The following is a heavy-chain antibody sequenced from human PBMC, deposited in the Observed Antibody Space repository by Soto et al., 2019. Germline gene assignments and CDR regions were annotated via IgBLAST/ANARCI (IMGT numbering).Heavy chain of an antibody. V-gene: IGHV4-31*03. Sequence: SETLSLTCTVSGGSISSGGYYWSWIRQHPGKGLEWIGYIYYSGSTYYNPSLKSRVTISVDTSKNQFSLKLSSVAAADTAVYYCASDSYGSLGLDYWGQGTLVTVSS. CDR1: GGSISSGGYY. CDR2: IYYSGST. CDR3: ASDSYGSLGLDY. J-gene: IGHJ4*02. D-gene: IGHD5-18*01.